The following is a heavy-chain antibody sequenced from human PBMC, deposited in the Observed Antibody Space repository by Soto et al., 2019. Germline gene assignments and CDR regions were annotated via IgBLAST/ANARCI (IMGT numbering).Heavy chain of an antibody. CDR3: VRARSTDSRPDY. CDR1: GFTFSLYS. J-gene: IGHJ4*02. Sequence: GGSLRLTCAASGFTFSLYSMIWVRQAPGKGLEWVASITSSSSYIYYEDSLKGRFTISRDNAKNSLFLQLDSLRAEDTAVYFCVRARSTDSRPDYWGQGTLVTVSS. D-gene: IGHD3-22*01. V-gene: IGHV3-21*01. CDR2: ITSSSSYI.